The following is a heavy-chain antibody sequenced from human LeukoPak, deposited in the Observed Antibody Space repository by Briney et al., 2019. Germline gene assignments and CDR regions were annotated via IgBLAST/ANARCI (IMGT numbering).Heavy chain of an antibody. J-gene: IGHJ4*02. CDR1: GGSISRYY. Sequence: PETLSLTRAVSGGSISRYYGSSIRQPPGKRLEWMGYFYYSRSTNYNPYLKCRVTRSVDTSKNQFSLKLSSVAAADTAVYYCARLVSNYDESVALFDYWGQGTLVTVSS. D-gene: IGHD4-11*01. CDR3: ARLVSNYDESVALFDY. CDR2: FYYSRST. V-gene: IGHV4-59*08.